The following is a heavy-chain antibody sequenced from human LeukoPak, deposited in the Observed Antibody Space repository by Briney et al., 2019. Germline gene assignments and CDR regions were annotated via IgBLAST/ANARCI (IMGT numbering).Heavy chain of an antibody. Sequence: GGSLRLSCAASGFTFSDYYMSWIRQAPEKGLESVSYISSSSSYTNYADSVKGRFTISRDNAKNSLYLQMKSLGAEDTAVYYCARLYSSSWFYFDYWGQGTLVTVSS. CDR1: GFTFSDYY. CDR2: ISSSSSYT. CDR3: ARLYSSSWFYFDY. J-gene: IGHJ4*02. D-gene: IGHD6-13*01. V-gene: IGHV3-11*06.